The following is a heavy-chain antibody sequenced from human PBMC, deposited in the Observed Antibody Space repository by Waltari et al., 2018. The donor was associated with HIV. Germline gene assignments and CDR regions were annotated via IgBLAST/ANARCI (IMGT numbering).Heavy chain of an antibody. CDR1: GDSTSSRTYY. CDR3: ASSGSSTLDN. CDR2: VYSGGTP. V-gene: IGHV4-39*02. Sequence: QLQLQESGPGLVKPSETLSLPCPVSGDSTSSRTYYWGWIRQPPRKGLEWIGSVYSGGTPYYSPSLKRRVVISVDTSKNHFSLRLSSVTAADTAVYFCASSGSSTLDNWGQGTLVCVSS. D-gene: IGHD6-19*01. J-gene: IGHJ4*02.